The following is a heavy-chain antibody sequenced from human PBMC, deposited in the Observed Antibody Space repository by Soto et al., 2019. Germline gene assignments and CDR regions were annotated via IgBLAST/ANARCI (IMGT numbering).Heavy chain of an antibody. J-gene: IGHJ4*02. V-gene: IGHV3-23*01. CDR3: AKDRSTLRYCSGGSCYDFDY. D-gene: IGHD2-15*01. CDR2: ISGSGGST. Sequence: GGSLRLSCAASGFTFSSYAMSWVRQAPGKGLEWVSAISGSGGSTYYADSVKGRFTISRDNSKNTLYLQMNSLRAEDTAVYYCAKDRSTLRYCSGGSCYDFDYWGQGTLVTVSS. CDR1: GFTFSSYA.